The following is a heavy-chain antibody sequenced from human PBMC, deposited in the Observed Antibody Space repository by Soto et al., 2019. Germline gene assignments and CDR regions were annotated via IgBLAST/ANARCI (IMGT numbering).Heavy chain of an antibody. CDR3: ARHIVVVQAAPGYYYYYYMDV. D-gene: IGHD2-2*01. J-gene: IGHJ6*03. CDR1: GYSFTSYW. CDR2: IYPGDSDT. Sequence: PGESLKISCKGSGYSFTSYWIGWVRQMPGKGLEWMGIIYPGDSDTRYSPSFQGQVTISADKSISTAYLQWSSLKASDTAMYYCARHIVVVQAAPGYYYYYYMDVWGKGTTVTVSS. V-gene: IGHV5-51*01.